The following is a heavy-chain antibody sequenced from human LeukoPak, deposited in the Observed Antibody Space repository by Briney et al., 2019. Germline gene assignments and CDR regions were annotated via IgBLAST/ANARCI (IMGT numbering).Heavy chain of an antibody. CDR2: IYYSGSA. Sequence: SETPSLTCTVSGGSISSYYWSWIRQPPGKGLEWIGYIYYSGSANYNPSLKSRVTISVDTSKNQFSLKLKSVTAADTAVYYCARGGYYGSGNDFRFDPWGQGTLVTVSS. CDR1: GGSISSYY. J-gene: IGHJ5*02. V-gene: IGHV4-59*01. D-gene: IGHD3-10*01. CDR3: ARGGYYGSGNDFRFDP.